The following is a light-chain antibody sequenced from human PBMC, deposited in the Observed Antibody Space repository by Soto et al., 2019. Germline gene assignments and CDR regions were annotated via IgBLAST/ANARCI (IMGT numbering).Light chain of an antibody. CDR3: QSYDNSLSTS. CDR1: SSNIGAGFD. CDR2: GTS. V-gene: IGLV1-40*01. J-gene: IGLJ2*01. Sequence: QSVLTQPPSVSGAPGQRVTISCTGSSSNIGAGFDVHWYQQLPGTAPKLLIYGTSNRPSGVPDRFSGSKSGTSASLAITGLQAEDEADYYCQSYDNSLSTSFGGGTKQTVL.